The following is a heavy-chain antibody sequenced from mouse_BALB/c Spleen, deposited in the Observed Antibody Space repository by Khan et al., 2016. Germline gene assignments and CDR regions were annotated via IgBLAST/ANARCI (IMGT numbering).Heavy chain of an antibody. V-gene: IGHV3-2*02. CDR3: ARGEGNYDRMDY. CDR1: GYSITSDYA. J-gene: IGHJ4*01. Sequence: EVQLQESGPGLVKPSQSLSLTCTVTGYSITSDYAWNWIRQFPGNKLEWMGYISYSGSTSHNPSLKSRISITRDTSKTQFFLQLNSVTTEDTATYYCARGEGNYDRMDYWGQGTSVTVSS. CDR2: ISYSGST. D-gene: IGHD2-1*01.